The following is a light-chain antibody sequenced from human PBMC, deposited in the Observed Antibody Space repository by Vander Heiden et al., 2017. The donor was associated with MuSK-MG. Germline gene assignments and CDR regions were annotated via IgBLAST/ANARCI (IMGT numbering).Light chain of an antibody. CDR2: GAS. Sequence: PGTLSLSPGERATLSCRASQSVSSSYLACYQQNPGQAPRLLIYGASSRATGIPDRFSGSASGTDFTLTISILDPEDFAVYYCQQDGSSPVTFGQGTKVEIK. V-gene: IGKV3-20*01. CDR1: QSVSSSY. J-gene: IGKJ1*01. CDR3: QQDGSSPVT.